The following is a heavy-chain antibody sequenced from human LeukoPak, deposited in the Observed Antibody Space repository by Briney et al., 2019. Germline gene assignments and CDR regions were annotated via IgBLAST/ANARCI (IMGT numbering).Heavy chain of an antibody. V-gene: IGHV3-30*18. Sequence: GRSLRLSCAASGFTFSSYGMHWVRQAPGKGLEWVAVISYDGSNKYYADSVKGRFTISRDNSKNTLYLQMNSLRAEDTAVYYCAKDPITISGVATFDYWGQGTLVTVSS. CDR2: ISYDGSNK. J-gene: IGHJ4*02. D-gene: IGHD3-3*01. CDR1: GFTFSSYG. CDR3: AKDPITISGVATFDY.